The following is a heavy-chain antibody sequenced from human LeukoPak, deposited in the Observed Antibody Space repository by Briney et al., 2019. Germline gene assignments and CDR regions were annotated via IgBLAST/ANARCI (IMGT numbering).Heavy chain of an antibody. CDR2: INPSGGST. Sequence: ASVKVSCKASGYTFTGYYMHWVRQAPGQGLEWMGIINPSGGSTSYAQKFQGRVTMTRDTSTSTVYMELSSLRSEDTAVYYCARDLITGTTGSAFDIWGQGTMVTVSS. V-gene: IGHV1-46*01. J-gene: IGHJ3*02. CDR3: ARDLITGTTGSAFDI. CDR1: GYTFTGYY. D-gene: IGHD1-7*01.